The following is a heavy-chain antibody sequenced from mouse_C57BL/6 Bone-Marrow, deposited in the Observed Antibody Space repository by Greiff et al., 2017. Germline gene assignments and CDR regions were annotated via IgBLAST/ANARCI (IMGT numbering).Heavy chain of an antibody. CDR1: GYTFTSYW. CDR2: INPSSGYT. Sequence: QVHVKQSGAELAKPGASVKLSCKASGYTFTSYWMHWVKQRPGQGLEWIGYINPSSGYTKYNQKFKDKATLTADKSSSTACMQLSSLTYEDSAVYDGDWDGRYYDVWGTGTTVTVSA. V-gene: IGHV1-7*01. D-gene: IGHD4-1*01. CDR3: DWDGRYYDV. J-gene: IGHJ1*03.